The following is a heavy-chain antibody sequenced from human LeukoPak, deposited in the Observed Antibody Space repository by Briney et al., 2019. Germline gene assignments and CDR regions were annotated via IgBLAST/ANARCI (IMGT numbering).Heavy chain of an antibody. D-gene: IGHD3-10*01. CDR3: AGASYGSGSSIDY. CDR1: GGSISSGGYS. Sequence: SETLSLTCAVSGGSISSGGYSWSWIRQPPGKGLEWIGYIYHSGSTNYNPSLKSRVTISVDRSKNQFSLKLSSVTAADTAVYYCAGASYGSGSSIDYWGQGTLVTVSS. V-gene: IGHV4-30-2*01. J-gene: IGHJ4*02. CDR2: IYHSGST.